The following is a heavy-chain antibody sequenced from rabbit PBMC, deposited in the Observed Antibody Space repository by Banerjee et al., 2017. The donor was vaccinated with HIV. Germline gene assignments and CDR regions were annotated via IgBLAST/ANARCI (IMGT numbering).Heavy chain of an antibody. V-gene: IGHV1S45*01. CDR1: GFSLNIYE. J-gene: IGHJ4*01. D-gene: IGHD4-1*01. CDR2: IYAGSSGST. Sequence: QEQLEESGGDLVKPGASLTLTCTASGFSLNIYEMCWVRQAPGKGLEWIACIYAGSSGSTYYANWAKGRFTISKTSSTTVTLQMTSLTAADTATYFCARDLAGVIGWNFNLWGPGTLVTVS. CDR3: ARDLAGVIGWNFNL.